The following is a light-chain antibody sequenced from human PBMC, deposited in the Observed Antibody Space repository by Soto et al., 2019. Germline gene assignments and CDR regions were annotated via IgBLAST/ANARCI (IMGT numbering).Light chain of an antibody. CDR2: GAS. J-gene: IGKJ1*01. Sequence: DIQMTQSPSTLSASVGDRVTITCRASQTVSTWLAWYQQKPGKAPKLLIYGASSLESGVPSRFSGSGSGTEFTLTISSLQPDDFATYYCQQYNDFWTFGQGTKVEIK. V-gene: IGKV1-5*01. CDR3: QQYNDFWT. CDR1: QTVSTW.